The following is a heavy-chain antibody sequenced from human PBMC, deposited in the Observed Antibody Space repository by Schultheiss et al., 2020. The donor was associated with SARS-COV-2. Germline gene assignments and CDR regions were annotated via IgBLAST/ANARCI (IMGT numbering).Heavy chain of an antibody. Sequence: ASVKVSCKASGGTFSSYTISWVRQAPGQGLEWMGWINPNSGGTNYAQKLQGRVTMTTDTSTSTAYMELRSLRSDDTAVYYCARVSGYDYKERGIKAISGQYYYGMDVWGQGTTVTVSS. J-gene: IGHJ6*02. V-gene: IGHV1-18*01. CDR3: ARVSGYDYKERGIKAISGQYYYGMDV. D-gene: IGHD5-12*01. CDR1: GGTFSSYT. CDR2: INPNSGGT.